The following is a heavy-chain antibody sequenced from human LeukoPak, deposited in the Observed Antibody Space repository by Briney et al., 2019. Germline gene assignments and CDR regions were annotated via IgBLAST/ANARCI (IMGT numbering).Heavy chain of an antibody. V-gene: IGHV1-24*01. D-gene: IGHD5-24*01. CDR3: AREVNDGYNLYFNPHNWFDP. J-gene: IGHJ5*02. CDR1: GYTLTELS. Sequence: GASVKVSCKVSGYTLTELSMHWVRQAPGKGLEWMGGFDPEDGETIYAQKFQGRVTMTEDTSTDTAYMELSSLRSEDTAVYYCAREVNDGYNLYFNPHNWFDPWGQGTLVTVSS. CDR2: FDPEDGET.